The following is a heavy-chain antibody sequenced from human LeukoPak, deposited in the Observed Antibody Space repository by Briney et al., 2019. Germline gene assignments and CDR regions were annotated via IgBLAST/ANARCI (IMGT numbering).Heavy chain of an antibody. CDR3: AKRPGPAVTGPFDY. V-gene: IGHV3-23*01. CDR2: ISDSGGST. Sequence: PGGSLRLPCAASGFTFSTYAMSWVRQAPGKGLEWVSSISDSGGSTYHADSVKGRFTISRDNSKNTLYLQMNSLSAEDTALYYCAKRPGPAVTGPFDYWGRGTLVTVSS. D-gene: IGHD6-19*01. J-gene: IGHJ4*02. CDR1: GFTFSTYA.